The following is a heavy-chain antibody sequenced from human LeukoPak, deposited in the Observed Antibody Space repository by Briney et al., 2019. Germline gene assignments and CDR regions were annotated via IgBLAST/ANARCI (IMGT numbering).Heavy chain of an antibody. CDR1: GFTFSSYA. CDR3: AKDAIQLPATATVYFDY. CDR2: ISGSGGST. Sequence: GGSLRLSCPASGFTFSSYAMSWVRQAPGKGLEWVSAISGSGGSTYYADSVKGRFTISRDNSKNTLYLQMNSLRAEDTAVYYCAKDAIQLPATATVYFDYWGQGTLVTVSS. D-gene: IGHD2-15*01. J-gene: IGHJ4*02. V-gene: IGHV3-23*01.